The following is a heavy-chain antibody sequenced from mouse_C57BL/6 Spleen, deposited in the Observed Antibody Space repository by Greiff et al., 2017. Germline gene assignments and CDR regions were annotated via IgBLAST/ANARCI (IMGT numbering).Heavy chain of an antibody. CDR1: GFTFSDYG. CDR2: ISSGSSTI. Sequence: EVNLVESGGGLVKPGGSLKLSCAASGFTFSDYGMHWVRQAPEKGLEWVAYISSGSSTIYYADTVKGRFTISRDNAKNTLFLQMTSLRSEDTAMYYCARNRDYGSSSYYFDYWGQGTTLTVSS. CDR3: ARNRDYGSSSYYFDY. V-gene: IGHV5-17*01. D-gene: IGHD1-1*01. J-gene: IGHJ2*01.